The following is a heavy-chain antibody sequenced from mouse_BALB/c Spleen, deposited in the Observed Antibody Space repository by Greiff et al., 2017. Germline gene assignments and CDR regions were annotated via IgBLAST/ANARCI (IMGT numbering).Heavy chain of an antibody. V-gene: IGHV5-6-3*01. CDR1: GFTFSSYG. Sequence: EVQVVESGGGLVQPGGSLKLSCAASGFTFSSYGMSWVRQTPDKRLELVATINSNGGSTYYPDSVKGRFTISRDNAKNTLYLQMSSLKSEDTAMYYCARGGAMDYWGQGTSVTVSS. J-gene: IGHJ4*01. CDR2: INSNGGST. CDR3: ARGGAMDY.